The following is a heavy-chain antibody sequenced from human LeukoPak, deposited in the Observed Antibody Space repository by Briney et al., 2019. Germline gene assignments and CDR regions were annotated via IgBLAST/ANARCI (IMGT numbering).Heavy chain of an antibody. J-gene: IGHJ4*02. CDR2: IIPMLNVV. CDR3: ATNSERYDPWDC. V-gene: IGHV1-69*04. CDR1: GGTFRNYA. Sequence: ASVKVSCKASGGTFRNYAISWVRQAPGQGLEWMGRIIPMLNVVKSAQKFQGRVTITADKSTNIAYMELSSLTSEDTVVYYCATNSERYDPWDCWGQGTLVTVSS. D-gene: IGHD5-12*01.